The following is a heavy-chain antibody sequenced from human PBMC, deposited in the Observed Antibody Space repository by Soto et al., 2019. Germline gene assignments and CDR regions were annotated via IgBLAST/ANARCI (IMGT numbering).Heavy chain of an antibody. Sequence: ASVKVSCKASGYTFTSYDINWVRQATGQGLEWMGWMNPNSGNTGYAQKFQGRVTMTRNTSISTAYMELSSLRSEDTAVYYCARRTRNYYDSSGCYLIDYWGQGTLVTVSS. CDR2: MNPNSGNT. CDR1: GYTFTSYD. CDR3: ARRTRNYYDSSGCYLIDY. V-gene: IGHV1-8*01. J-gene: IGHJ4*02. D-gene: IGHD3-22*01.